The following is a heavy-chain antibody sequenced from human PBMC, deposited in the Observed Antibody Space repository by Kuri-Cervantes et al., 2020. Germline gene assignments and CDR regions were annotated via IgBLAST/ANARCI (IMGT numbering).Heavy chain of an antibody. J-gene: IGHJ6*03. CDR1: GGTFSSYA. V-gene: IGHV1-69*06. D-gene: IGHD3-10*01. CDR3: ARAIGYYDSGKGKYYYYYMDV. CDR2: IIPISGPA. Sequence: SVKVSCKASGGTFSSYAISWVRQAPGQGLEWMGGIIPISGPANYAQKFQGRVTITADKSTSTAYMELSSLRSEDTAVYFCARAIGYYDSGKGKYYYYYMDVWGKGTTVTVSS.